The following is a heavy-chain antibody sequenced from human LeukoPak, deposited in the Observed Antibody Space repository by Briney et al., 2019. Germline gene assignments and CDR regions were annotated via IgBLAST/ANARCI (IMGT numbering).Heavy chain of an antibody. CDR3: ARQRDYGDYVRVYFDY. V-gene: IGHV5-51*01. Sequence: GESLEISFKGSGYRFTSYWIGWVRPMPGKGLEWMGIIYPGDSDTRYSPSFQGQVTISADKSISTAYLQWSSLKASDTAMYYCARQRDYGDYVRVYFDYWGQGTLVTVSS. J-gene: IGHJ4*02. D-gene: IGHD4-17*01. CDR1: GYRFTSYW. CDR2: IYPGDSDT.